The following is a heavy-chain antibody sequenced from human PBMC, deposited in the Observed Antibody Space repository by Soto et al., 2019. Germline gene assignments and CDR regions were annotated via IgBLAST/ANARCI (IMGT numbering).Heavy chain of an antibody. D-gene: IGHD6-13*01. CDR2: INPNSGGT. Sequence: QVQLVQSGAEVKKPGASVKVSCKASGYTFTGYYMHWVRQAPGQGLEWMGWINPNSGGTNYAQKFQGWVTMTRDTAISTAYMELSRLRSEDTAVYYCARGPAAAGGTAAFDIWGQGTMVTVSS. CDR3: ARGPAAAGGTAAFDI. J-gene: IGHJ3*02. CDR1: GYTFTGYY. V-gene: IGHV1-2*04.